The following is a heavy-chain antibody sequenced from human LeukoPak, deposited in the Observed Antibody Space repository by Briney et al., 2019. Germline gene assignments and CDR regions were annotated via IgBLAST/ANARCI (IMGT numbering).Heavy chain of an antibody. CDR2: INHSGST. V-gene: IGHV4-34*01. D-gene: IGHD6-13*01. CDR3: ARGWESYSSSLDY. J-gene: IGHJ4*02. Sequence: SETLSLTCAVYGGSFSGYYWSWIRQPPGKGLEWIGEINHSGSTNYNPSLKSRVTISVDTSKNHFSLQLNSVTPEDTAVYYCARGWESYSSSLDYWGQGTLVTVSS. CDR1: GGSFSGYY.